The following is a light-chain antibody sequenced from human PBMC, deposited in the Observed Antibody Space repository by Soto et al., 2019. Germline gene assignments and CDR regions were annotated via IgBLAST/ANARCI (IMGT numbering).Light chain of an antibody. CDR3: QQYGSSPQT. J-gene: IGKJ1*01. V-gene: IGKV3-20*01. Sequence: EIVLTQSPGTLSLSPGERATLSCRASQSVSSSYLAWYQQKPGQAPRLLVYGGSSRATGIPDRFSGSGSGTDFTLTISRLEPEGFAVYYCQQYGSSPQTFGQGTKVYIK. CDR2: GGS. CDR1: QSVSSSY.